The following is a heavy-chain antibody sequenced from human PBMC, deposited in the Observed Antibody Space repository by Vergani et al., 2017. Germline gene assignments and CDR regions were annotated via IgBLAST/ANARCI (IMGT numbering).Heavy chain of an antibody. J-gene: IGHJ3*02. V-gene: IGHV5-51*01. CDR2: IYPGDSDT. CDR1: GYSFTSYW. CDR3: ARETYYDFWSGLYDAFDI. Sequence: EVQLVQSGAEVKKPGESLKISCKVSGYSFTSYWIGWVRQMPGKGLEWMGIIYPGDSDTRYSPSFQGQVTISADKSISTAYLQWSSLKASDTAMYYCARETYYDFWSGLYDAFDIWGQGTMVTVSS. D-gene: IGHD3-3*01.